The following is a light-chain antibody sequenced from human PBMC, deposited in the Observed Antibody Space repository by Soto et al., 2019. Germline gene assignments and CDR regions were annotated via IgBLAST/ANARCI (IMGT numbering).Light chain of an antibody. V-gene: IGKV3-20*01. J-gene: IGKJ5*01. Sequence: IILTQSPNTLSLSPVERATLSCRASQTVSSNYLAWCQQRPGQAPRLLIYGASTRAAGIPDRFSGSGSGTDFTLTITRLEPEDSAVYFCQQYNGTPTTFGQGTRLQI. CDR1: QTVSSNY. CDR2: GAS. CDR3: QQYNGTPTT.